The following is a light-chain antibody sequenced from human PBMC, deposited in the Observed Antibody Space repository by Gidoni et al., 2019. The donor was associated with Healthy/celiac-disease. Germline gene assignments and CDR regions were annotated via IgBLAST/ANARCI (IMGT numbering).Light chain of an antibody. Sequence: SYELNHPLSVHVSLGPTARITWGGNNIGSTNVHWYQQKPGQAPVLVIYRDSNRPSGIPARFSGSNSGNTATLTISRAQAGDEADYYCQVWDSSTAVFGGGTKLTVL. V-gene: IGLV3-9*01. J-gene: IGLJ2*01. CDR2: RDS. CDR1: NIGSTN. CDR3: QVWDSSTAV.